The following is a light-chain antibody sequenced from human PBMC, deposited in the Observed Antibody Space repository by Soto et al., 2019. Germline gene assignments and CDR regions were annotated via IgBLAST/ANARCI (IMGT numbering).Light chain of an antibody. CDR2: DAS. CDR1: QGSSSY. Sequence: VIWMTQSPSVLSASTGDRVTISCRMSQGSSSYLAWYQKKPGQAPEIMIYDASTLQSGVPSRFSGSGSGTDFTFTIRRLKPEDIATYYCQQYDNLPITFGGGSKVDI. V-gene: IGKV1D-8*01. CDR3: QQYDNLPIT. J-gene: IGKJ4*01.